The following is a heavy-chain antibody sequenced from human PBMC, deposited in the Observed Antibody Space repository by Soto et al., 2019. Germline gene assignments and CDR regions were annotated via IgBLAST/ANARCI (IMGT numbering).Heavy chain of an antibody. D-gene: IGHD3-22*01. CDR3: ARVRSGRVGIVRSIDY. CDR1: GGSISSGGYY. CDR2: IYYSGST. V-gene: IGHV4-31*03. Sequence: PSETLSLTCTVSGGSISSGGYYWSWIRQHPGKGLEWIGYIYYSGSTYYNPSLKSRVTISVDTSKNQFSLKLSSVTAADTAVYYCARVRSGRVGIVRSIDYWGQGTLVTVSS. J-gene: IGHJ4*02.